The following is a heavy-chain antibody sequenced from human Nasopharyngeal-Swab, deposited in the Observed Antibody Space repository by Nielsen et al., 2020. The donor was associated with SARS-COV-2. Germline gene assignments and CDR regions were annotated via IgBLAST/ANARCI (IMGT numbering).Heavy chain of an antibody. J-gene: IGHJ4*02. CDR3: ARDRGDLRKYNCDS. Sequence: SETLSLTCGVSGGSVSSAGYYWNWIRQPPGRALEWLGYIYHDGGTNYNPSLMGRVIMSVDTSKNQFSLRLTSVTTADTAVYYCARDRGDLRKYNCDSWGQGTLVTVSS. CDR2: IYHDGGT. D-gene: IGHD3-10*01. CDR1: GGSVSSAGYY. V-gene: IGHV4-61*08.